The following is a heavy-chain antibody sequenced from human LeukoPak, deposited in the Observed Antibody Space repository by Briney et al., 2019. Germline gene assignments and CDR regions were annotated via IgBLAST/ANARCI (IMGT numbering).Heavy chain of an antibody. CDR2: ISSSSSYI. CDR1: GFTFSSYS. D-gene: IGHD3-3*01. J-gene: IGHJ3*02. V-gene: IGHV3-21*01. CDR3: ARDFAYYDFWSGYFGSRADAFDI. Sequence: GGSLRLSCAASGFTFSSYSMNWVRQAPGKGLEWVSSISSSSSYIYYADSVKGRFTISRDIAKNSLYLQMNSLRAEDTAVYYCARDFAYYDFWSGYFGSRADAFDIRGQGTMVTVSS.